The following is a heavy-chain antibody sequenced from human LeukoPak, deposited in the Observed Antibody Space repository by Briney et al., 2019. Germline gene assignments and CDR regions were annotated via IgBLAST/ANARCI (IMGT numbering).Heavy chain of an antibody. D-gene: IGHD6-19*01. CDR1: GYSISSGYY. CDR2: LYHSGSI. CDR3: ARRYSSGRRLFDP. V-gene: IGHV4-38-2*02. J-gene: IGHJ5*02. Sequence: SETLSLTCTVSGYSISSGYYWAWIRQPPGKGLEWIGSLYHSGSIYYNPSLKSRVTISVDTSKNQFSLKLSSVTAADTAVHYCARRYSSGRRLFDPRGQGTLVTVSS.